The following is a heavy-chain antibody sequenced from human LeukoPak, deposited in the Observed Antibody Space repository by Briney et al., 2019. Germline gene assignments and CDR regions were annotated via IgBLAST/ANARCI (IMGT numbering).Heavy chain of an antibody. CDR1: GFTFSSYA. Sequence: PGGSLRLSCAASGFTFSSYAMSWVRQAPGKGLEWVSAISGSGGSTYYADSVKGRFTISRDNSKSTLYLQMNSLRAEDTAVYYCAKVGSGSSHYYYYMDVWGKGTTVTVSS. V-gene: IGHV3-23*01. CDR3: AKVGSGSSHYYYYMDV. J-gene: IGHJ6*03. D-gene: IGHD1-26*01. CDR2: ISGSGGST.